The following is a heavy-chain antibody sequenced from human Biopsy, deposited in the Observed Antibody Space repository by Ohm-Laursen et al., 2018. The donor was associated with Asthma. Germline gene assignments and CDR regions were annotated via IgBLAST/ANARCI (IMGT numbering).Heavy chain of an antibody. CDR1: GFTFSSYG. D-gene: IGHD5-18*01. J-gene: IGHJ4*02. CDR3: ARFKRGYSYGYAGVFDF. CDR2: IGSSSSSTI. Sequence: SLRLSCTASGFTFSSYGMNWGRKAPGKGLGWVSYIGSSSSSTIYYAGSVKGRFTISRDNAKNSLYLQMNSLRDEDTAVYYFARFKRGYSYGYAGVFDFWGQGTLVTVSS. V-gene: IGHV3-48*02.